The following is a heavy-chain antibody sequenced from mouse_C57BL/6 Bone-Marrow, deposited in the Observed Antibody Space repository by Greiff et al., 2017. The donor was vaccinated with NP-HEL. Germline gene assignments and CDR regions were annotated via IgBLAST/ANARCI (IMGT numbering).Heavy chain of an antibody. CDR2: INPSNGGT. V-gene: IGHV1-53*01. D-gene: IGHD1-1*01. CDR1: GYTFTSYW. J-gene: IGHJ3*01. Sequence: QVQLQQPGTELVKPGASVKLSCKASGYTFTSYWMHWVKQRPGQGLEWIGNINPSNGGTNYNEKVKSKATLTVDKSSSTAYMQLSSLTSEDSAVYYCARETGITTVGAPGFAYWGQGTLVTVSA. CDR3: ARETGITTVGAPGFAY.